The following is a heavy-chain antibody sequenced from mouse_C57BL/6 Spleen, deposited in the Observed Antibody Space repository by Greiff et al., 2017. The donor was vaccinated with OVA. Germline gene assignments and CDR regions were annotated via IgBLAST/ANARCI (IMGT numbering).Heavy chain of an antibody. CDR3: ARERNYGYALAMDY. CDR1: GYSITSGYY. V-gene: IGHV3-6*01. CDR2: ISYDGSN. D-gene: IGHD2-2*01. J-gene: IGHJ4*01. Sequence: EVQLQQSGPGLVKPSQSLSLTCSVTGYSITSGYYWNWIRQFPGNKLEWMGYISYDGSNNYNPSLKNRISITRDTSKNQFFLKLNSVTTEDTATYYCARERNYGYALAMDYWGQGTSVTVSS.